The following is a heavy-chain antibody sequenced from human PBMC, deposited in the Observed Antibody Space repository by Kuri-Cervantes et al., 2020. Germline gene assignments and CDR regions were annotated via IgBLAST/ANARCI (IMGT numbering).Heavy chain of an antibody. D-gene: IGHD6-19*01. Sequence: SCKASGGTFSSYAISWVRQAPGKGLEWVSGISSSGGSTYYADSVKGRFTISRDNSKNTVYLQMNSLRGEDTAVYYCAKGGSGWSLSMGIDNWGQGTLVTVSS. CDR1: GGTFSSYA. V-gene: IGHV3-23*01. CDR3: AKGGSGWSLSMGIDN. CDR2: ISSSGGST. J-gene: IGHJ4*02.